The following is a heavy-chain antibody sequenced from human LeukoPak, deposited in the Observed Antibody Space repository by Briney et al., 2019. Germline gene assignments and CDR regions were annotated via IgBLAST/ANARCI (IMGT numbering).Heavy chain of an antibody. D-gene: IGHD2-8*02. V-gene: IGHV3-21*01. CDR3: AGFTTGGGGY. Sequence: PGGSLRLSCAASGFTFSSYSMNWVRQAPGKGLEWVSSISSSSSYIYYADSVKGRFTISRDNAKNSLYLQMNSLRAEDTAVYYCAGFTTGGGGYWGQGTLVTVSS. J-gene: IGHJ4*02. CDR2: ISSSSSYI. CDR1: GFTFSSYS.